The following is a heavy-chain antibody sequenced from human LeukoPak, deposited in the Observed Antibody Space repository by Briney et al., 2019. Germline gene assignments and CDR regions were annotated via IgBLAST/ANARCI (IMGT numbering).Heavy chain of an antibody. CDR3: ARDVSTTSPAGVSF. CDR1: EFTFSSYA. V-gene: IGHV3-23*01. J-gene: IGHJ1*01. CDR2: ISGSGGST. D-gene: IGHD1-7*01. Sequence: PGGSLRLSCAASEFTFSSYAMSWVRQAPGKGLEWVSAISGSGGSTYYADSVKGRFTISRDNSKNTLYLQMNSLRPEDTAVYYCARDVSTTSPAGVSFWGQGTLVTVSS.